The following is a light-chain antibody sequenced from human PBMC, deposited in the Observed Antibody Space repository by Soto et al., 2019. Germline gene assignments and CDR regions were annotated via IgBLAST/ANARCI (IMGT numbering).Light chain of an antibody. CDR3: GTWDTSLTAGV. V-gene: IGLV1-51*02. CDR2: ENH. CDR1: SSNIGNNY. J-gene: IGLJ3*02. Sequence: QSVLTQPPSVSAAPGQKVTISCSGSSSNIGNNYVSWYQQLPGTAPKLLIYENHKRPSGIPDRFSGSKSGTSAALGITGLQTGDEADYYCGTWDTSLTAGVFGGGTKLTVL.